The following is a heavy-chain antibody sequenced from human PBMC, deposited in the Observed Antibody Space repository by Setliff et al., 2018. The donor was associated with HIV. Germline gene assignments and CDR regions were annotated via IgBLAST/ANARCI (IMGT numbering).Heavy chain of an antibody. CDR1: GGSISPYY. D-gene: IGHD3-22*01. J-gene: IGHJ5*02. V-gene: IGHV4-59*08. CDR2: ISDRGTT. Sequence: SETLSLTCTVSGGSISPYYWSWIRQPPGKGLEWIAWISDRGTTNYNPSLKSRVTLSVDTSKNQFSLKLSSVTAADAAVYYCASRVYYYDSSGYLREEGFDPWGQGTLVTVSS. CDR3: ASRVYYYDSSGYLREEGFDP.